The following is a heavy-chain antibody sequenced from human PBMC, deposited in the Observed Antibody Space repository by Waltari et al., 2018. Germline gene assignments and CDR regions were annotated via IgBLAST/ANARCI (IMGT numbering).Heavy chain of an antibody. V-gene: IGHV3-48*03. J-gene: IGHJ6*02. CDR1: GFTFSSYE. D-gene: IGHD2-15*01. Sequence: EVQLVESGGGLVQPGGSLRLSCAASGFTFSSYEMNWVRQAPGKGLEWVSYISSSGSTIYYADSVKGRFTISRDNAKNSLYLQMNSLRAEDTAVYYCARACSGGSCYWFYYYYGMDVWGQGTTVTVSS. CDR3: ARACSGGSCYWFYYYYGMDV. CDR2: ISSSGSTI.